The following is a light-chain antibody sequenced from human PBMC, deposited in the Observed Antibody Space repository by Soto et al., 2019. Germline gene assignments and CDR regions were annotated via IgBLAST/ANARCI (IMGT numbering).Light chain of an antibody. CDR2: GAS. CDR3: QQYGSSPWT. Sequence: EIVMTQSPDTLSVSPGEGATLSCRVSQSIRSNLAWYQQRPGQAPRLLMYGASTRADGIPARFSGSGSGTDFTLTISSLQSEDFAVYYCQQYGSSPWTFGQGTKVDIK. J-gene: IGKJ1*01. V-gene: IGKV3-15*01. CDR1: QSIRSN.